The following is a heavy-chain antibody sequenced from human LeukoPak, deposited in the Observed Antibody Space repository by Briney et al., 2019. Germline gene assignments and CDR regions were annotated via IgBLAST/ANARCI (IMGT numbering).Heavy chain of an antibody. D-gene: IGHD2-15*01. CDR3: ARDNPPDSLGYYYYYMDV. CDR2: IYTSGST. V-gene: IGHV4-61*02. Sequence: PSETLSLTCTVSGGSISSGSYYWSWIRQPAGKGLEWIGRIYTSGSTNYNPSLKSRVTISVDTSKNQFSLKLSSVTAADTAVYYCARDNPPDSLGYYYYYMDVWGKGTTVTVSS. J-gene: IGHJ6*03. CDR1: GGSISSGSYY.